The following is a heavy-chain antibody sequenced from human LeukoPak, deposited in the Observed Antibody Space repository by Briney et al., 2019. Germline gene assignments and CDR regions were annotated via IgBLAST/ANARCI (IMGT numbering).Heavy chain of an antibody. V-gene: IGHV3-21*01. Sequence: GGSLRLSCAASGFTFSSYSMNWVRQAPGKGLEWVSSISSSSSYIYYADSVKGRFTISRDNAKNSLYLQMNSLRAEDTAVYYCARGPVSAWAAAGTFDPWGQGTLVTVSS. D-gene: IGHD6-13*01. J-gene: IGHJ5*02. CDR1: GFTFSSYS. CDR3: ARGPVSAWAAAGTFDP. CDR2: ISSSSSYI.